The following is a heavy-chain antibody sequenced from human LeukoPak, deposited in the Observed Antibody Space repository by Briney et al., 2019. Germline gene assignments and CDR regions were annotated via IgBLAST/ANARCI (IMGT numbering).Heavy chain of an antibody. CDR1: GYTFTSYY. V-gene: IGHV1-46*01. J-gene: IGHJ5*02. CDR2: INPSGGTT. D-gene: IGHD3-3*01. CDR3: AREAVTIFGLVRTQTPKGPHRFDP. Sequence: ASVKVSYKASGYTFTSYYIHWVRQAPGQGPEWMGLINPSGGTTNCAQKFQGRVTMTRDMSTTTVYMHLSSLRSEDTAVYYCAREAVTIFGLVRTQTPKGPHRFDPWGQGTLVTVSS.